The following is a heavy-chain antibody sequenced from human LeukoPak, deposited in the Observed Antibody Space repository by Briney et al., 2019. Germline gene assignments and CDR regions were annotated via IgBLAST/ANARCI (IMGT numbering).Heavy chain of an antibody. J-gene: IGHJ4*02. V-gene: IGHV4-59*08. CDR2: IYYSGST. CDR3: ARQTDGGNSGSDFDY. CDR1: GGSISSHF. Sequence: SETLSLTCTVSGGSISSHFWSWIRQPPGKGLEWIGYIYYSGSTNYNPSLKSRVTISVDTSKNQFSLKLSSVTAADTAVYYCARQTDGGNSGSDFDYWGQGTLVTVSS. D-gene: IGHD4-23*01.